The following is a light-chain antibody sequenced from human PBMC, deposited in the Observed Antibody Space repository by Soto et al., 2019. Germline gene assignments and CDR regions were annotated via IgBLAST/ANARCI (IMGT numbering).Light chain of an antibody. CDR3: QVWDSSSDHLV. CDR2: DDS. J-gene: IGLJ2*01. V-gene: IGLV3-21*02. CDR1: NIGSFG. Sequence: SYALTQPPSLSVAPGQTATITCGGRNIGSFGVHWYQQKPGQAPVLVVHDDSDRPSGIPERFSGSNSGNTATLTINRVEAGDEADYYCQVWDSSSDHLVFGGGTKVTVL.